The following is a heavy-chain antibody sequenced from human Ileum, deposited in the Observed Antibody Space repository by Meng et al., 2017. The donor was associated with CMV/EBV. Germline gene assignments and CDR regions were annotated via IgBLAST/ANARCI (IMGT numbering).Heavy chain of an antibody. V-gene: IGHV4-39*07. J-gene: IGHJ4*02. CDR3: AQRIYIDSYYFDS. CDR2: LYYNGDT. D-gene: IGHD2/OR15-2a*01. Sequence: QPQLQEAGPGLSKPSETLSLTGTVSGGPISSNYYWGWIRQSPGKGLEWIGSLYYNGDTYYNPSLKSRVTLSVDTSKNQFSLKLNSVIAADTAVYYCAQRIYIDSYYFDSWGQGTLVTVSS. CDR1: GGPISSNYY.